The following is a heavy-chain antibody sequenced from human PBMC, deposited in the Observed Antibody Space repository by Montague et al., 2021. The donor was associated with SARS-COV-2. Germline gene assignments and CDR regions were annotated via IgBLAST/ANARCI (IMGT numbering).Heavy chain of an antibody. CDR2: N. V-gene: IGHV6-1*01. J-gene: IGHJ4*01. D-gene: IGHD4-23*01. CDR3: ARWNVNSHYFDS. Sequence: NDYTISVKSRISISPDTSKNQFSLQLTSVTPEDTAVYYCARWNVNSHYFDSWGQGSLVTVSS.